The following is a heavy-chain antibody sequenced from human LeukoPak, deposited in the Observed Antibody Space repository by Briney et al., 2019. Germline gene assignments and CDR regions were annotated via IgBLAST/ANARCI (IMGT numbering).Heavy chain of an antibody. CDR3: AKGQETWGTEQDAFDI. V-gene: IGHV3-30*02. Sequence: GGSLTLSCSASGFTFAAYGIHWVRQAPGKGLEWVTFVRYDGSQKYYADSVEGRFIISRDNSKDTVYVEMNSLRTDDTAVYYCAKGQETWGTEQDAFDIWGQGTRVTVSS. D-gene: IGHD7-27*01. CDR2: VRYDGSQK. J-gene: IGHJ3*02. CDR1: GFTFAAYG.